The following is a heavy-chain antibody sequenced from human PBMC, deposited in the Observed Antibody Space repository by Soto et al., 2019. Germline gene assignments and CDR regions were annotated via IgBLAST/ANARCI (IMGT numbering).Heavy chain of an antibody. J-gene: IGHJ4*02. D-gene: IGHD3-22*01. Sequence: GGSLRLSCAASGFTFSSYAMSWVRQAPGKGLEWVSAISGSGGSTYYADSVKGRFTISRDNSKNTLYPQMNSLRAEDTAVYYCAKSTYYYDSSGYPFDYWGQGTLVTAPQ. CDR3: AKSTYYYDSSGYPFDY. CDR1: GFTFSSYA. CDR2: ISGSGGST. V-gene: IGHV3-23*01.